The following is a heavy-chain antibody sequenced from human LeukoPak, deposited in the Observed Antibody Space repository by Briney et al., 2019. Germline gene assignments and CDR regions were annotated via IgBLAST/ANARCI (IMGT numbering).Heavy chain of an antibody. Sequence: GGSLRLSCAGSGFIFNNYAMHWVRQAPGKGLVWVSRISKDGSSTYYADSVKGRFTISRDNAKNTLYLQMNSLRAEDTAVYYCAKGIRYCSSTSCYYVHYYYGMDVWGQGTTVTVSS. V-gene: IGHV3-74*01. J-gene: IGHJ6*02. CDR3: AKGIRYCSSTSCYYVHYYYGMDV. D-gene: IGHD2-2*01. CDR1: GFIFNNYA. CDR2: ISKDGSST.